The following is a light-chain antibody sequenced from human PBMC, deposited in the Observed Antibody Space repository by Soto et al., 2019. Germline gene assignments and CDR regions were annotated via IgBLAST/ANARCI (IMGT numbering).Light chain of an antibody. CDR3: QQFNSPLT. CDR1: QGINNA. V-gene: IGKV1-13*02. CDR2: DAS. Sequence: AIQLTQSPPSLSASVGDRVTITCRASQGINNALAWNQQKPGESSKLLIYDASNLVSGVPSRFSGSGSGTDFALVISSMQPEDFSAYYCQQFNSPLTFGGGTKVEIK. J-gene: IGKJ4*01.